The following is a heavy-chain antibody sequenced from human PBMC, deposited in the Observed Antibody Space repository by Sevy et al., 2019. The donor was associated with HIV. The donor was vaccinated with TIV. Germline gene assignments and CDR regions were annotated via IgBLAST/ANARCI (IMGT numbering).Heavy chain of an antibody. CDR3: ARHCSSTSCSHAFDI. CDR2: INHNGST. Sequence: SETLSLTCAVYGGSFSGYYWSWIRQPPGKGLEWIGEINHNGSTNYNPSLKSRVTISVDTSKNQFSLKLSSVTAADTAVYYCARHCSSTSCSHAFDIWGQVTMVTVSS. D-gene: IGHD2-2*01. CDR1: GGSFSGYY. J-gene: IGHJ3*02. V-gene: IGHV4-34*01.